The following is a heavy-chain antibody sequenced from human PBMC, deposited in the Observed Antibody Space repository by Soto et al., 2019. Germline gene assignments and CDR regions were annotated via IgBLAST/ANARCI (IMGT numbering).Heavy chain of an antibody. V-gene: IGHV4-4*07. Sequence: SETLSLTCTVSGGSISTYYWSWIRQSAGKGLEWIGRIYASGSANYNPSLKSRVTMSVVTSKNQLSLKLTSVTAADTAVYYCVRDIYSSGFDTWGQGALVTVSS. CDR3: VRDIYSSGFDT. CDR2: IYASGSA. CDR1: GGSISTYY. D-gene: IGHD3-22*01. J-gene: IGHJ5*02.